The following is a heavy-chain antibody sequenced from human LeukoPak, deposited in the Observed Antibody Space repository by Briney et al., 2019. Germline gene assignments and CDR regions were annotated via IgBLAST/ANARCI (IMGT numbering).Heavy chain of an antibody. V-gene: IGHV4-34*01. CDR3: ARARYFLYYYDSSGYYYPFDY. D-gene: IGHD3-22*01. CDR2: INHSGST. CDR1: GGSFSGYH. J-gene: IGHJ4*02. Sequence: SETLSLTCAVYGGSFSGYHWSWIRQPPGKGLEWIGEINHSGSTNYNPSLKSRVTISVDTSKNQFSLKLSSVTAADTAVYYCARARYFLYYYDSSGYYYPFDYWGQGTLVTVSS.